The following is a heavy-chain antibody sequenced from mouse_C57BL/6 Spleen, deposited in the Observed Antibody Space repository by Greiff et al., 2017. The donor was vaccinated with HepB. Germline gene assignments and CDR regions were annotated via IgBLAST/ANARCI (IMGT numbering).Heavy chain of an antibody. Sequence: VHLVESGPELVKPGASVKISCKASGYAFSSSWMNWVKQRPGKGLEWIGRIYPGDGDTNYNGKFKGKATLTADKSSSTAYMQLSSLTSEDSAVYFSAHTPYYAMDYWGQGTSVTVSS. J-gene: IGHJ4*01. CDR2: IYPGDGDT. V-gene: IGHV1-82*01. D-gene: IGHD5-1-1*01. CDR3: AHTPYYAMDY. CDR1: GYAFSSSW.